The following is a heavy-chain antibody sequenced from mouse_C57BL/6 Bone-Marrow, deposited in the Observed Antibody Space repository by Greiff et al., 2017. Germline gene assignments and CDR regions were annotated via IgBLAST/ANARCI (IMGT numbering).Heavy chain of an antibody. V-gene: IGHV1-72*01. CDR1: GYTFTSYW. Sequence: QVTLKVSGAELVKPGASVKLSCKASGYTFTSYWMHWVKQRPGRGLEWIGRIDPNSGGTKYNEKFKSKATLTVDKPSSTAYMQLSRLTSEDSAVYYCARWGFYYYGSSLYYYAMDYWGQGTSVTVSS. D-gene: IGHD1-1*01. J-gene: IGHJ4*01. CDR2: IDPNSGGT. CDR3: ARWGFYYYGSSLYYYAMDY.